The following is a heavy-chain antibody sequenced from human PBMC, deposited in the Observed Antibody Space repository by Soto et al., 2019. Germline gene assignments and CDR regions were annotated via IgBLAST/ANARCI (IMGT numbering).Heavy chain of an antibody. CDR2: ISAYNGNT. CDR3: ARAIWGYCSSTSCYEYWFDP. CDR1: GYSFTDYA. J-gene: IGHJ5*02. V-gene: IGHV1-18*01. Sequence: ASVKVSCKTSGYSFTDYAIHWVRQAPGQALEWMGWISAYNGNTNYAQKLQGRVTMTTDTSTSTAYMELRSLRSDDTAVYYCARAIWGYCSSTSCYEYWFDPWGQGTLVTVSS. D-gene: IGHD2-2*01.